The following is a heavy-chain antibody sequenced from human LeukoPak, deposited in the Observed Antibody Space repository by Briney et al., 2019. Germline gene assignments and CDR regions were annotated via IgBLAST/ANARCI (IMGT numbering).Heavy chain of an antibody. Sequence: GGSLRLSCAASGFTFSSYEMNWVRQAPGKGLEWVSYISSSGSTIYYADSVKGRFTISRDNAKNSLYLQMNSLRADDTAVYYCAKGSGSGWYGWFAPWGQGTLVTVSS. J-gene: IGHJ5*02. V-gene: IGHV3-48*03. CDR3: AKGSGSGWYGWFAP. CDR1: GFTFSSYE. D-gene: IGHD6-19*01. CDR2: ISSSGSTI.